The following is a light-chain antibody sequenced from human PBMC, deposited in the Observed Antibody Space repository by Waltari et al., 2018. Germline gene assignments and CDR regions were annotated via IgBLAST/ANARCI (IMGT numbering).Light chain of an antibody. CDR2: GKG. Sequence: QSVLTQPPSVSGAPGQSVTISCTRSSSHNRAGHDVYCHQQLPGTAPKPLFSGKGNRPAGVPDRFSVSKSGTSASLAITGLQAEDEADYYCQSYDSSLSGPVVFGGGTKLTVL. J-gene: IGLJ2*01. V-gene: IGLV1-40*01. CDR1: SSHNRAGHD. CDR3: QSYDSSLSGPVV.